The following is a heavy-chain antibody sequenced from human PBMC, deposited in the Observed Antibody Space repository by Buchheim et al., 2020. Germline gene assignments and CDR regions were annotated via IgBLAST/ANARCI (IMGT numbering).Heavy chain of an antibody. J-gene: IGHJ5*02. CDR2: IIPIFGTA. CDR3: ARDPGYYDSSPANWFDP. Sequence: QVQLVQSGAEVKKPGSSVKVSCKASGGTFSSYAISWVRQAPGQGLEWMGGIIPIFGTANYAQKFQGRVTITADESTRPAYMELSSLGSEDTAVYYCARDPGYYDSSPANWFDPWGQGTL. V-gene: IGHV1-69*01. D-gene: IGHD3-22*01. CDR1: GGTFSSYA.